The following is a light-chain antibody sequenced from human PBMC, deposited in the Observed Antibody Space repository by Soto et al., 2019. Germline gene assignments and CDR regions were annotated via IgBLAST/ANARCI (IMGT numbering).Light chain of an antibody. CDR3: QQRSNWPRPGVWT. V-gene: IGKV3-11*01. Sequence: EIVLTQSPDTLSLSPGETATLSCRASQSVSDYLAWYQQKPGQAPRLLIYDASNRATGIPARFSGSGSGTDFTLTISSLEPEDFAVYYCQQRSNWPRPGVWTFGQGTKVDIK. CDR2: DAS. CDR1: QSVSDY. J-gene: IGKJ1*01.